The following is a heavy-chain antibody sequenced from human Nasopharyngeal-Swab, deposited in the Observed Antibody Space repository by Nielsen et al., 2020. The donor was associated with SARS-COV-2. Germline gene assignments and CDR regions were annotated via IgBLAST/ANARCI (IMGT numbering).Heavy chain of an antibody. CDR3: TGDDCGGDCYPTSVYWYFDL. V-gene: IGHV4-39*02. CDR2: IYYSGST. Sequence: SETLSLTCTVSGGSISSSSYYWGWIRQPPGKGLEWIGSIYYSGSTYYNPSLKSRVTISVDTSKNQFSLKLSSVTAADTAMYYCTGDDCGGDCYPTSVYWYFDLWGRGTLVTVSS. D-gene: IGHD2-21*02. J-gene: IGHJ2*01. CDR1: GGSISSSSYY.